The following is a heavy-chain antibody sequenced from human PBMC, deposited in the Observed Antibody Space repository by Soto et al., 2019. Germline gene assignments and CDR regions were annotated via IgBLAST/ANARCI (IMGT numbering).Heavy chain of an antibody. J-gene: IGHJ5*02. CDR3: ARVPVTGDFDWRYP. CDR1: GAPITSNY. Sequence: VSLTCSVSGAPITSNYWTWIRQPPGKGLEWIGYLDHQGYPNYSPSLRSRVSMSIDTSKNQLSLKVHSVTAADTAVYYCARVPVTGDFDWRYPWGQGTLGTVSS. CDR2: LDHQGYP. V-gene: IGHV4-59*01. D-gene: IGHD3-9*01.